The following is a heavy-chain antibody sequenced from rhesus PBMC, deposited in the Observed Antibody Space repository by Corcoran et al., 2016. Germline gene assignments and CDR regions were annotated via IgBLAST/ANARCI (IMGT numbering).Heavy chain of an antibody. CDR2: ISNGGGST. Sequence: EVQLVESGGGLAKPGGSLRLYCAASGFTCRDYYMHWVRQASGKGLEWVSRISNGGGSTWYADSVKGRFTISRENAKNTLYLQMDSLRAEDTAVYYCARGSDAFDFWGQGLRVTVSS. J-gene: IGHJ3*01. V-gene: IGHV3-59*01. CDR3: ARGSDAFDF. CDR1: GFTCRDYY.